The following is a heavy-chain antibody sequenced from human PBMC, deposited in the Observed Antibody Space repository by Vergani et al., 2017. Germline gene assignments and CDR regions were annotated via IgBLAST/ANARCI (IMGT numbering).Heavy chain of an antibody. J-gene: IGHJ6*02. CDR3: AKGHECDGYSGYYDYYGMDV. CDR2: IKQDVSEK. CDR1: GFTFSAYW. D-gene: IGHD5-12*01. Sequence: EVLLVESGGGLVQPGGSLRLSCAASGFTFSAYWMNWVRQAPGKGLEWVANIKQDVSEKYYVDSVKGRFTITRDNNKNSLYLQMNSLRVEDTAVYYCAKGHECDGYSGYYDYYGMDVWGQGTTVTVSS. V-gene: IGHV3-7*03.